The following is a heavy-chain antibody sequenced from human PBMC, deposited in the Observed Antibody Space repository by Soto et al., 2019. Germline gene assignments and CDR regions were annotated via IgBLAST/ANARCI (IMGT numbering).Heavy chain of an antibody. CDR3: ARGRKEYSSSWYVD. CDR2: VDHSGST. Sequence: QVQLVQSGAEVKKPGSSVKVSCKASGGTFSSYAISWVRQAPGKGLEWIGEVDHSGSTNYNPSLKSRVTISVDTSKNQFSLKLSSVTAADTAVYYCARGRKEYSSSWYVDWGQGTLVTVSS. V-gene: IGHV4-34*01. D-gene: IGHD6-13*01. CDR1: GGTFSSYA. J-gene: IGHJ4*02.